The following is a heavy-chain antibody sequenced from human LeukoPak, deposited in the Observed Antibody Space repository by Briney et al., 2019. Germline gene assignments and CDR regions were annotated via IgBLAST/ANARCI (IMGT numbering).Heavy chain of an antibody. CDR2: IWYDGSNK. CDR1: GFTFSSYS. V-gene: IGHV3-33*08. CDR3: ARDSHSSGWYSYYYYGMDV. Sequence: GGSLRLSCAASGFTFSSYSMNWVRQAPGKGLEWVAVIWYDGSNKYYADSVKGRFTISRDNSKNTLYLQMNSLRAEDTAVYYCARDSHSSGWYSYYYYGMDVWGQGTTVTVSS. D-gene: IGHD6-19*01. J-gene: IGHJ6*02.